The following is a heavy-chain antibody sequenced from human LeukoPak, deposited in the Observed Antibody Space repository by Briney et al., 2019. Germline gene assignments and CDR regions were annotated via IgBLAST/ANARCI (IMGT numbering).Heavy chain of an antibody. V-gene: IGHV4-38-2*02. Sequence: PSETLSLTCTVSGYSISSGYYWGWIRQPPGKGLEWIGSIYHSGSTYYNPSLKSRVTISVDTSKNQFSLKLSSVTAADTAVYYCARDSLVATMVRGVGNWFDPWGQGTLVTVSS. D-gene: IGHD3-10*01. CDR1: GYSISSGYY. J-gene: IGHJ5*02. CDR3: ARDSLVATMVRGVGNWFDP. CDR2: IYHSGST.